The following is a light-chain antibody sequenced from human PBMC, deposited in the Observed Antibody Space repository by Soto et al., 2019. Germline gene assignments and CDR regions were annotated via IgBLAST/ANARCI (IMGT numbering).Light chain of an antibody. J-gene: IGLJ1*01. CDR2: QVT. CDR1: SSDIGAYDY. CDR3: SSYAGDSHV. Sequence: QSVLTQPVSVSGSPGQSITISCTGTSSDIGAYDYVSWYQQSPGKAPKLLIYQVTERPSGVPDRFSGSKSGNTASLTVSGLQADDEADYYCSSYAGDSHVFGTGTKLTVL. V-gene: IGLV2-8*01.